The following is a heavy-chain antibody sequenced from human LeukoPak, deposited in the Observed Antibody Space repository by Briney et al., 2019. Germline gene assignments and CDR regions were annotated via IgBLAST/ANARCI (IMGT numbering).Heavy chain of an antibody. CDR3: AFNHSYGYGIDY. CDR1: GFTFSSYW. J-gene: IGHJ4*02. CDR2: INSDGSST. D-gene: IGHD5-18*01. V-gene: IGHV3-74*01. Sequence: PGGSLRLSCAASGFTFSSYWMHWVRQAPGKGLVWVSRINSDGSSTSYADSVKGRFTISRDNAKNTLYLQMNSLRAEDTAVYYCAFNHSYGYGIDYWGQGTLVTVSS.